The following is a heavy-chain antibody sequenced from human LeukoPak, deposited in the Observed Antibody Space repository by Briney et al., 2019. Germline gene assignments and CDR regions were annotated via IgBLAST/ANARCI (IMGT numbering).Heavy chain of an antibody. CDR2: ISGSGGST. J-gene: IGHJ3*02. D-gene: IGHD3-10*01. V-gene: IGHV3-23*01. CDR3: ARDIGPRGYYGSGSSEAFDI. Sequence: PGGSLRLSCAASGFTFSNFAMNWVRQAPGKGLEWVSAISGSGGSTYYADSVKGRFTISRDNAKNTLYLQMNSLRAEDTAAYYCARDIGPRGYYGSGSSEAFDIWGQGTMVTVSS. CDR1: GFTFSNFA.